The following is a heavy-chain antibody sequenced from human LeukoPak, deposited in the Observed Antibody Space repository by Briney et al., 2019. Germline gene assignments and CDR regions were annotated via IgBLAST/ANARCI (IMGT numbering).Heavy chain of an antibody. CDR2: IYSGGST. Sequence: GGSLRLSCAASGFTVSSNYRSWVRQAPGKGLEWFSVIYSGGSTYYADSVRGRFTISRDNSKNTLYLQMNSLRAEDTAVYYCARIGTMVRGATLRPFDYWGQGTLVTVSS. CDR1: GFTVSSNY. D-gene: IGHD3-10*01. CDR3: ARIGTMVRGATLRPFDY. J-gene: IGHJ4*02. V-gene: IGHV3-53*05.